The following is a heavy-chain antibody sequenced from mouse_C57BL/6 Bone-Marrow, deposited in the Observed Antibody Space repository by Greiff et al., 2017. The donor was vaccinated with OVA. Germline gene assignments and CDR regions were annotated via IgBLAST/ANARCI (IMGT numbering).Heavy chain of an antibody. Sequence: QVQLQQPGAELVKPGASVKLSCKASGYTFTSYWMQWVKQRPGQGLEWIGEIDPSDSYTNYNQKFKGKATLTVDTSSSTAYMQLSSLTSEDSAVYYCARSPYYYAMDYWCQGTSVTVSS. V-gene: IGHV1-50*01. CDR2: IDPSDSYT. CDR3: ARSPYYYAMDY. CDR1: GYTFTSYW. J-gene: IGHJ4*01.